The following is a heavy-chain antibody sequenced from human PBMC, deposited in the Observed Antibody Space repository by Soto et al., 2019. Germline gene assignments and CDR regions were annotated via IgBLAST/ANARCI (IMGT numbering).Heavy chain of an antibody. CDR1: GFTFSSYA. CDR3: AREPPGVAVGGRSTYFDF. J-gene: IGHJ4*02. CDR2: VTASGAT. V-gene: IGHV3-23*01. D-gene: IGHD6-19*01. Sequence: SLRLSCAASGFTFSSYAVSWVRQAPGEGLEWVSAVTASGATYYADSVKGRFTISRDNSKSTLYLQMNSLRAEDTAIYYCAREPPGVAVGGRSTYFDFWGQGALVTVSS.